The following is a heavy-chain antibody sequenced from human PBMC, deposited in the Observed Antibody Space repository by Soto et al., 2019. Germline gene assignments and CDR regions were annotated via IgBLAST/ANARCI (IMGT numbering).Heavy chain of an antibody. CDR1: GYSFTSYW. CDR3: ARRGGLVCGGDCNWFDP. V-gene: IGHV5-51*01. J-gene: IGHJ5*02. Sequence: PGESLKISCKGSGYSFTSYWIGWVRQMPGKGLEWMGIIYPGDSDTRYSPSFQGQVTISADKSISTAYLQWSSPKASDTAMYYCARRGGLVCGGDCNWFDPWGQGTLVTVSS. D-gene: IGHD2-21*02. CDR2: IYPGDSDT.